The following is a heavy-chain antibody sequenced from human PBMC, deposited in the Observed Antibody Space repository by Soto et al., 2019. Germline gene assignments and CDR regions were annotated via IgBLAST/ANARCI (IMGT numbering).Heavy chain of an antibody. D-gene: IGHD5-18*01. CDR1: GGTFYTYT. CDR2: ITPIYPTT. Sequence: QVQLVQSGAEVRKPGSSVQVSCKASGGTFYTYTFSWVRQAPGQGLEWMGSITPIYPTTNYAEKFQGRLTVTADGSTNTAYMELNSLTSEDTAVYYCARIPRYSLPTSDDPDSWGQGTLVTVSS. CDR3: ARIPRYSLPTSDDPDS. V-gene: IGHV1-69*15. J-gene: IGHJ5*02.